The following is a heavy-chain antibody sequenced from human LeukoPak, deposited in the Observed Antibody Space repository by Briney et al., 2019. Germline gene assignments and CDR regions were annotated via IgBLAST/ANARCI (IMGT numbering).Heavy chain of an antibody. CDR3: ARLSTRRFLGDY. V-gene: IGHV4-34*01. CDR1: GGSLSGYY. Sequence: SETLSLTCAVYGGSLSGYYWSWIRQPPGKGLEWIGEINHSGSTNYNPSLKSRVTISVDTSKNQFSLKLSSVTAADTAVYYCARLSTRRFLGDYWGQGTLVTVSS. J-gene: IGHJ4*02. D-gene: IGHD2/OR15-2a*01. CDR2: INHSGST.